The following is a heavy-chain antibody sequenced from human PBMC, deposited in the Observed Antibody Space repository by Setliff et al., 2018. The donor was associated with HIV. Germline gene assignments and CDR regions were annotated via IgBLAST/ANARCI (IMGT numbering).Heavy chain of an antibody. CDR3: ATSGSNYWFDP. Sequence: ASVKVSCKASGYTFTSYYMHWVRQAPGQGLEWMGIINPSGGSTSYAQKFQGRVTMTRDTSTSTVYMELSSLRSEDTVVYYCATSGSNYWFDPWGQGTLVTVSS. D-gene: IGHD1-1*01. J-gene: IGHJ5*02. CDR2: INPSGGST. V-gene: IGHV1-46*01. CDR1: GYTFTSYY.